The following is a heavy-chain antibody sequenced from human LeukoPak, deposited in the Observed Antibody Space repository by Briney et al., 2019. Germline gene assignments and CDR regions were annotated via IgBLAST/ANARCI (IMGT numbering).Heavy chain of an antibody. CDR1: GFTFTAYY. CDR2: INPNSGGT. D-gene: IGHD2-15*01. J-gene: IGHJ4*02. V-gene: IGHV1-2*02. Sequence: ASVKVSCKASGFTFTAYYLHWVRQAPGQRLEWMGWINPNSGGTNYAQKFQGRVTMTRDTSISTAYMELSRLRSDDTAVYYCARDAAYCSGGSCYSEYYFDYWGQGTLVTVSS. CDR3: ARDAAYCSGGSCYSEYYFDY.